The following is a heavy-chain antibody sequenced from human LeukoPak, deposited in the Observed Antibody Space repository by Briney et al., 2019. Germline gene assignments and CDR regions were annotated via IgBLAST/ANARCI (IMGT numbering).Heavy chain of an antibody. CDR2: MNPNSGNT. CDR1: GYTFTSYD. V-gene: IGHV1-8*01. J-gene: IGHJ5*02. D-gene: IGHD1-26*01. CDR3: ARVVGAGGTSWFDP. Sequence: GASVKVSCKASGYTFTSYDINWVRQATGQGLEWMGWMNPNSGNTGYAQKIQGRVTMTRNTSISTAYMELSSLRSEDTAVYYCARVVGAGGTSWFDPWGQGTLVTVSS.